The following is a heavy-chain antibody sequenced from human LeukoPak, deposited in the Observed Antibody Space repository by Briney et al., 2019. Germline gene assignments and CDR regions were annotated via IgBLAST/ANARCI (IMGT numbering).Heavy chain of an antibody. CDR2: IKQDGSEK. D-gene: IGHD2-2*01. CDR1: GFTLSKYW. V-gene: IGHV3-7*01. Sequence: GGSLRLSCAASGFTLSKYWVTCVRQAPGKGVEWVANIKQDGSEKNYVDSVKGRFTISRDNAQNSLYLQMNSLRAEDTAVYYCASTATCSFWGQGKMVTVSS. J-gene: IGHJ3*01. CDR3: ASTATCSF.